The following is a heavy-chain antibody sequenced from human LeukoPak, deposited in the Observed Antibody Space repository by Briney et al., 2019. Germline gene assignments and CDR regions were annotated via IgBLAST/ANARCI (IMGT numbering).Heavy chain of an antibody. D-gene: IGHD2-2*01. CDR3: ARSRYCSSTSCYGFLDY. CDR2: IWYDGSNK. Sequence: PGGSPRLSCAASGFTFSTYGMHWVRQAPGKGLQWVAVIWYDGSNKQYADSVKGRFTISRDNSKNTLYLQMNSLRAEDTAVYYCARSRYCSSTSCYGFLDYWGQGTLVTVSS. CDR1: GFTFSTYG. V-gene: IGHV3-33*01. J-gene: IGHJ4*02.